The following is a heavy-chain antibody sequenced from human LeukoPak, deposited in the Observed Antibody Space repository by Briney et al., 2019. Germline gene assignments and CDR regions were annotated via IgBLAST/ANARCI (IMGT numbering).Heavy chain of an antibody. Sequence: ASMKVSCKTYGYSVNAYNMRWVRQAPGQGLEWMGWINHKSGAANYAQKFQGRVTMTWDTSISTAYMELRRLRSDDTAVYYCAREYILTRYYGDYWGQGTLVTVSS. CDR3: AREYILTRYYGDY. CDR1: GYSVNAYN. D-gene: IGHD3-9*01. CDR2: INHKSGAA. V-gene: IGHV1-2*02. J-gene: IGHJ4*02.